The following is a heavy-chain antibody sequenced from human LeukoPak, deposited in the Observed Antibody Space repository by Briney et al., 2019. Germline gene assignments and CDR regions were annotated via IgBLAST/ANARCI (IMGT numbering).Heavy chain of an antibody. V-gene: IGHV3-48*02. CDR1: GFSFNIYT. CDR2: ISSVSSII. CDR3: AREKRALRDF. Sequence: GGSLRLSCAASGFSFNIYTMNWVRQAPGKGLEWVSYISSVSSIIYYADSVKGRFTISRDNAKNSLYLQMNSLRDEDTAIYYCAREKRALRDFWGQGTLVTVS. J-gene: IGHJ4*02. D-gene: IGHD6-25*01.